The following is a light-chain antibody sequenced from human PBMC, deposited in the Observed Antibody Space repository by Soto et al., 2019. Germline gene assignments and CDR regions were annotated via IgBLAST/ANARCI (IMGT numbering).Light chain of an antibody. Sequence: QSVLTQPPSASGTPGQRVTISCSGSSSNIGSNTVNWYQQLPGTAPKLLIYINNHRPSGVPDRFSGSKSGTSASLAISGLQYDDEDDYYCAAWDDSLNSVVFGGGTKLTVL. CDR3: AAWDDSLNSVV. J-gene: IGLJ2*01. CDR1: SSNIGSNT. CDR2: INN. V-gene: IGLV1-44*01.